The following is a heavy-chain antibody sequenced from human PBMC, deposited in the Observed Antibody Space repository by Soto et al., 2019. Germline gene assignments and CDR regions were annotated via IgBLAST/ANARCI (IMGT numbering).Heavy chain of an antibody. D-gene: IGHD3-3*01. CDR2: IGGSGGST. CDR3: AKEQLRFLEWLGPYYYYGMDV. J-gene: IGHJ6*04. V-gene: IGHV3-23*01. CDR1: CFTFSSYA. Sequence: GWSLILSCASSCFTFSSYAMSGLREAPGKGQEWVWAIGGSGGSTYYADSVKGRFTISSDNPNNTLYLQMNSLRAEATAVYYCAKEQLRFLEWLGPYYYYGMDVWGGGTTVTGSS.